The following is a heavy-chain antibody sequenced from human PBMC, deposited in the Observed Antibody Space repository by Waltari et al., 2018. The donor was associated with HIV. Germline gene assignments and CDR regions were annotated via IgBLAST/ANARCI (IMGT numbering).Heavy chain of an antibody. J-gene: IGHJ5*02. Sequence: QAQLVQSGAEVKNPGASVKLSCKDSGYSFTSYVIHWKRQAPGQRLEWMGGINTVNGITKFSQNFQGRVSLSRDTSATTAFMERSSLKSEDTAVYYCARYSNYEGGQDLWGQGTLVTVSS. V-gene: IGHV1-3*04. CDR2: INTVNGIT. CDR3: ARYSNYEGGQDL. CDR1: GYSFTSYV. D-gene: IGHD4-4*01.